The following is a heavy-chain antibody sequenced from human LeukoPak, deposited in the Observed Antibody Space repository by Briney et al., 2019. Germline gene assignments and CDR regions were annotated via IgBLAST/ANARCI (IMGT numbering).Heavy chain of an antibody. CDR3: ARDQGYSSSWYIDY. J-gene: IGHJ4*02. CDR2: ISYDGSNK. D-gene: IGHD6-13*01. V-gene: IGHV3-30-3*01. Sequence: QPGGSLRLSCAASGFTFSSYAMHWVRQAPGKGLEWVAVISYDGSNKYYADSVKGRFTISRDNSKNTLYLQMNSLRAEDTAVYYCARDQGYSSSWYIDYWGQGALVTVSS. CDR1: GFTFSSYA.